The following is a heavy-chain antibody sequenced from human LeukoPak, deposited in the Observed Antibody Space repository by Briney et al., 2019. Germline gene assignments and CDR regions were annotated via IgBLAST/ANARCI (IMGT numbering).Heavy chain of an antibody. Sequence: GGSLRLSCAASGFTFSSYSMNWVRQAPGKGLEWVSSISSSSSYIYYADSVKGRFTISRDNAKNSLYLQMNSLRAEDTAVYYCARDRRIAAVAGPAVYWGQGTLVTVSS. V-gene: IGHV3-21*01. J-gene: IGHJ4*02. CDR1: GFTFSSYS. CDR2: ISSSSSYI. D-gene: IGHD6-19*01. CDR3: ARDRRIAAVAGPAVY.